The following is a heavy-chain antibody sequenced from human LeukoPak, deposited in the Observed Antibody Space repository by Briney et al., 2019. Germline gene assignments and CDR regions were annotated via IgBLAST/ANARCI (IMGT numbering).Heavy chain of an antibody. D-gene: IGHD5-18*01. V-gene: IGHV4-39*07. CDR1: GGSISSSSYY. J-gene: IGHJ5*02. Sequence: SETLSLTCTVSGGSISSSSYYWGWIRQPPGKGLEWIGEINHSGSTNYNPSLKSRVTISVDTSKNQFSLKLSSVTAADTAVYYCARRPLGYSYGHWFDPWGQGTLVTASS. CDR2: INHSGST. CDR3: ARRPLGYSYGHWFDP.